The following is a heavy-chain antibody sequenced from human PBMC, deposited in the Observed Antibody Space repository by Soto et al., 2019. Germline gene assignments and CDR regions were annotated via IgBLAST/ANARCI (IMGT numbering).Heavy chain of an antibody. CDR1: GYTFTSYG. CDR3: ARDVCSGGSCYYDNWFDP. D-gene: IGHD2-15*01. CDR2: ISAYNGNT. Sequence: QVQLVQSGAEVKKPGASVKVSCKASGYTFTSYGISWVRQAPGQGLEWMGWISAYNGNTDYAQKIQGRVTMTTDTVTSTAYMELRSLRSDDTAVYYCARDVCSGGSCYYDNWFDPWGQVTLVTVSS. V-gene: IGHV1-18*04. J-gene: IGHJ5*02.